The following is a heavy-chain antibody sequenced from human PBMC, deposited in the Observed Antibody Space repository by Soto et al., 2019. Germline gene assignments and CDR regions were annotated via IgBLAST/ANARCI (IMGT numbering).Heavy chain of an antibody. CDR3: ARDLMVRGVITWFDP. V-gene: IGHV1-69*01. D-gene: IGHD3-10*01. CDR1: GGTFSSYA. Sequence: QVQLVQSGAEVKKPGSSVKVSCKASGGTFSSYAISWVQQAPGQGLEWMGAIIPIFGTANYAQKFQGRVTITADESTSTAYMELSSLRSEDTAVYYCARDLMVRGVITWFDPWGQGTMVTVS. J-gene: IGHJ5*02. CDR2: IIPIFGTA.